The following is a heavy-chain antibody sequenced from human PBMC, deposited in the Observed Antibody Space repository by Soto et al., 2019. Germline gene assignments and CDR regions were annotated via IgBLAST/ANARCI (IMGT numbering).Heavy chain of an antibody. CDR2: ISYDGSNK. D-gene: IGHD3-9*01. Sequence: GGSLRLSCAASGFTFSSYGMHWVRQAPGKGLEWVAVISYDGSNKYYADSVKGRFTISRDNSKNTLYRQMNSLRAEDTAVYYCAKDHARLGSLRLFDYWGQGTLVTVSS. CDR3: AKDHARLGSLRLFDY. J-gene: IGHJ4*02. V-gene: IGHV3-30*18. CDR1: GFTFSSYG.